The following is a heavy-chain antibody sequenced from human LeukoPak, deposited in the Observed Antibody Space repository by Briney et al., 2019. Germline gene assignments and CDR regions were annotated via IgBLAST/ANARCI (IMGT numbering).Heavy chain of an antibody. J-gene: IGHJ4*02. CDR2: IYHSGST. Sequence: PSETLSLTCTVSGGSISSSSYYWGWIRQRPGKGLEWIGSIYHSGSTYYNPSLKSRVTISVDTSKNQFSLKLSSVTAADMAVYYCTRHQWWLAPRNFDYWGQGTLVTVSS. V-gene: IGHV4-39*01. CDR1: GGSISSSSYY. CDR3: TRHQWWLAPRNFDY. D-gene: IGHD2-8*01.